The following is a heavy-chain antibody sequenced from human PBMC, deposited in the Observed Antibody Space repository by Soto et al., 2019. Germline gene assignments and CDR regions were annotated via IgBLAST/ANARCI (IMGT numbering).Heavy chain of an antibody. CDR3: AKVMITFGGVIAPGHFDY. D-gene: IGHD3-16*02. CDR2: ISGSGGST. CDR1: GVTFGNYA. Sequence: PGGSMRLECTASGVTFGNYAMSLVRQAPGKGLEWVSAISGSGGSTYYADSVKGRFTISRDNSKNTLYLQMNSLRAEDTAVYYCAKVMITFGGVIAPGHFDYWGQGTRVTVSS. J-gene: IGHJ4*02. V-gene: IGHV3-23*01.